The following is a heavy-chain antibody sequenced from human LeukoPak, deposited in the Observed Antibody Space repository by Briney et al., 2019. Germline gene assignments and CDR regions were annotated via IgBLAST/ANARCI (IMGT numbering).Heavy chain of an antibody. CDR2: IIPIFGTA. D-gene: IGHD3-10*01. V-gene: IGHV1-69*06. J-gene: IGHJ3*02. Sequence: SVKVSCKASGGTFSSYAISWVRQAPGQGLEWMGGIIPIFGTANYAQKFQGRVTITADKSTSTAYMDLSSLRAEDTAVYYCARTYGSGSFSHFDIWGQGTMVTVSS. CDR3: ARTYGSGSFSHFDI. CDR1: GGTFSSYA.